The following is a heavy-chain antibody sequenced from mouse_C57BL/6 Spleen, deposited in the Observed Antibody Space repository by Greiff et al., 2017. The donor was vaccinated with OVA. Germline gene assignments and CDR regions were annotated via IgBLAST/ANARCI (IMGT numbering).Heavy chain of an antibody. CDR1: GYTFTSYW. V-gene: IGHV1-59*01. J-gene: IGHJ2*01. CDR2: IDPSDSYT. Sequence: QVHVKQPGAELVRPGTSVKLSCKASGYTFTSYWMHWVKQRPGQGLEWIGVIDPSDSYTNYNQKFKGKATLTVDTSSSTAYMQLSSLTSEDSAVYYCARRRHYGSSYEYYFDYWGQGTTLTVSS. D-gene: IGHD1-1*01. CDR3: ARRRHYGSSYEYYFDY.